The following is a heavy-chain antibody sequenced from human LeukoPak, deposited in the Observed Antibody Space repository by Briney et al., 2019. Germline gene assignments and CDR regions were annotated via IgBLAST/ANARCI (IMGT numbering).Heavy chain of an antibody. J-gene: IGHJ5*02. V-gene: IGHV4-34*01. CDR2: INHSGST. Sequence: SETLSLTCAVYGGSFSGYYWSWIRQPPGKGLEWIGEINHSGSTNYNPSLKSRVTISVDTSKNQFSLKLSSVTAADTAVYYCARQLTSYCSSTSCYEGWYNWFDPWGQGTLVTVSS. CDR3: ARQLTSYCSSTSCYEGWYNWFDP. D-gene: IGHD2-2*01. CDR1: GGSFSGYY.